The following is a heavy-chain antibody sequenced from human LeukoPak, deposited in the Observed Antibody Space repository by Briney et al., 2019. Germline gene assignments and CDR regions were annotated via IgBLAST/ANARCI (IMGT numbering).Heavy chain of an antibody. CDR1: GFTFSSYS. J-gene: IGHJ4*02. Sequence: PGGSLRLSCAASGFTFSSYSMNWVRQAPGKGLEWVSYISSSSSSTIYYADSVKGRFTISRDNAKNSLYLQMNSLRAEDTAVYYCAREVAVAGNEFDYWGQGTLVTVSS. CDR3: AREVAVAGNEFDY. V-gene: IGHV3-48*01. CDR2: ISSSSSSTI. D-gene: IGHD6-19*01.